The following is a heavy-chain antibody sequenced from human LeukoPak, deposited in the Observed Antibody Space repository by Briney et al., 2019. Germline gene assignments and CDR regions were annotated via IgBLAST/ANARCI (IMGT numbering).Heavy chain of an antibody. V-gene: IGHV5-51*01. CDR2: IYPGDSST. D-gene: IGHD3-9*01. CDR3: AVRSVRYFES. CDR1: GYSFTSNY. Sequence: VESLQISCQGSGYSFTSNYIGWVRQIPAKGLEWMGIIYPGDSSTRYSPTFEGQVTISADKSTSTAYLEWSSLKASDTAMYYCAVRSVRYFESWGQGRLVTVSP. J-gene: IGHJ4*02.